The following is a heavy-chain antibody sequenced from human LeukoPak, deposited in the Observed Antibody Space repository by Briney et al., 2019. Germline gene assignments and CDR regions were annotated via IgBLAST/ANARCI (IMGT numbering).Heavy chain of an antibody. D-gene: IGHD6-19*01. CDR1: GGSISSYY. J-gene: IGHJ4*02. V-gene: IGHV4-4*07. CDR3: ASGIAVAGQYYFFDY. CDR2: IYTSGST. Sequence: SEPLSLTCTVSGGSISSYYWSWLRQPAGKGLEWIGRIYTSGSTNYNPSLKSRVTMSVDTSKNQFSLKLSFVTAADTAVYYCASGIAVAGQYYFFDYWGQGTLVTVSS.